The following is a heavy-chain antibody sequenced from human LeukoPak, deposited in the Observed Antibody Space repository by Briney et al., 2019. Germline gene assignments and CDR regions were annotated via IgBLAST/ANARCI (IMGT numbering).Heavy chain of an antibody. D-gene: IGHD3-10*01. Sequence: SVKVSCKASGGTFSSYAIRWVRQAPGQGLEWMGGIIPIFGTANYAQKFQGRVTITTDESTSTAYMELSSLRSEDTAVYYCARDDLPYYGSGRSFDYWGQGTLVTVSS. J-gene: IGHJ4*02. CDR1: GGTFSSYA. CDR2: IIPIFGTA. CDR3: ARDDLPYYGSGRSFDY. V-gene: IGHV1-69*05.